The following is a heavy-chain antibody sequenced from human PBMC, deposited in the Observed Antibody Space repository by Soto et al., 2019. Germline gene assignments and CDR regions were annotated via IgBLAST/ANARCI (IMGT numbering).Heavy chain of an antibody. CDR2: MNPNSDNT. CDR1: GYTFTSYD. J-gene: IGHJ4*02. Sequence: QVQLVQYGAKVKKPGASVKVSCKASGYTFTSYDINWVRQATGQGLEWMGWMNPNSDNTVYAQKSRGRSTMTRNTSISTAYMELRSLRSEDTAVYYCARVKVVGGTGNWGQGTLVTVSA. V-gene: IGHV1-8*01. CDR3: ARVKVVGGTGN. D-gene: IGHD6-19*01.